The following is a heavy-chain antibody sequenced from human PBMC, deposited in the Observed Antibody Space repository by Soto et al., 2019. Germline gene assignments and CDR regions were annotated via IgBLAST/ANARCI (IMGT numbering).Heavy chain of an antibody. D-gene: IGHD6-13*01. CDR2: INQDGTVT. Sequence: GGSLRLSCAAPGFSLSSYWMTWVRQAPGKGLEWVANINQDGTVTYYVDSVKGRFTISRDNAQDSVYLQMNNLRVDDTALYYCARAIATAGSHRGQGTQVTVSS. CDR1: GFSLSSYW. V-gene: IGHV3-7*01. CDR3: ARAIATAGSH. J-gene: IGHJ4*02.